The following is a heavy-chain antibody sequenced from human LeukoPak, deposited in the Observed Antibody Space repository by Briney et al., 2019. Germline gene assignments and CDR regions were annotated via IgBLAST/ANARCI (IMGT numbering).Heavy chain of an antibody. Sequence: GGSLRLSCAASGFSFSNHWMSWVRQAPGKGLEWVANIKQDGSEKYYVDSVKGRFTISRDNAKNSLFLQMNSLRAEDTAVYYCARDQWQWLGHFDYWGQGTLVTVSS. V-gene: IGHV3-7*04. CDR3: ARDQWQWLGHFDY. D-gene: IGHD6-19*01. J-gene: IGHJ4*02. CDR1: GFSFSNHW. CDR2: IKQDGSEK.